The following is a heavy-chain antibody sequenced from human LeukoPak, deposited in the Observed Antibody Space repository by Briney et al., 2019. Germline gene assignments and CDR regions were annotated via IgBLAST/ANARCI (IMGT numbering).Heavy chain of an antibody. V-gene: IGHV1-8*03. CDR2: MNPNSGNT. CDR1: GYTFTSYG. Sequence: ASVKVSCKASGYTFTSYGISWVRQAPGQGLEWMGWMNPNSGNTGYAQKFQGRVTITRNTSISTAYMELSSLRSEDTAVYYCARGRILEWLLSAYYYYYMDVWGKGTTVTVSS. CDR3: ARGRILEWLLSAYYYYYMDV. D-gene: IGHD3-3*01. J-gene: IGHJ6*03.